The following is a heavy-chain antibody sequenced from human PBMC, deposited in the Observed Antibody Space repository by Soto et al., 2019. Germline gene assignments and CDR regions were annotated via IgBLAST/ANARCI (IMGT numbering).Heavy chain of an antibody. D-gene: IGHD3-3*01. CDR3: ARLVSARRITIFGVVMSRGMDF. CDR2: IYYSGST. Sequence: TLSLTCTVSGGSISSGGYYWSWIRQHPGKGLEWIGYIYYSGSTYYNPSLKSRVTISVDTSKNQFSLKLSSVTAADTAVYYCARLVSARRITIFGVVMSRGMDFWGQGTTVTVSS. J-gene: IGHJ6*02. V-gene: IGHV4-31*03. CDR1: GGSISSGGYY.